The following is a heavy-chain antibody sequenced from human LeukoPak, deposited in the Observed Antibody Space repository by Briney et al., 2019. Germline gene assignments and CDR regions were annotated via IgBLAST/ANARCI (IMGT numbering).Heavy chain of an antibody. CDR3: ARDRPTGASRVFVVQ. CDR1: GFTFSDHA. CDR2: MSSGGTYI. D-gene: IGHD2-15*01. V-gene: IGHV3-21*01. Sequence: GGSLRLSCTASGFTFSDHAMTWVRQAPGKGLEWVSSMSSGGTYIYYADSVRGRFTISRDNAKNSLYLVMNSLRAEDTATYYCARDRPTGASRVFVVQWGQGTLVTVSS. J-gene: IGHJ4*02.